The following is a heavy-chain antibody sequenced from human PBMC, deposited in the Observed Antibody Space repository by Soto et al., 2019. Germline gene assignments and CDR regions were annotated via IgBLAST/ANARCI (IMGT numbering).Heavy chain of an antibody. CDR2: IYWDDDR. V-gene: IGHV2-5*02. CDR1: GFSLSTTGVG. J-gene: IGHJ3*02. D-gene: IGHD3-10*01. Sequence: QITLKESGPTLMKPAQTLTLTCTFSGFSLSTTGVGVGWIRQPPGKALEWLALIYWDDDRRYSPSLKSRLTIPTDTSKTLLVLRVTLMDPVVPATYFCALRLPSPSYYAGSEYPQIFGIWGHGTMVTVSS. CDR3: ALRLPSPSYYAGSEYPQIFGI.